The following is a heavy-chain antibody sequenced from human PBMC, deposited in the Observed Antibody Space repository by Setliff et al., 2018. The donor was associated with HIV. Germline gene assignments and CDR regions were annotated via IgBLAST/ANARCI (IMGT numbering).Heavy chain of an antibody. CDR1: GASISSSSYY. D-gene: IGHD1-26*01. CDR3: ARGGSGSPFDY. CDR2: IYYSGSA. Sequence: PSETLSLTCTVSGASISSSSYYWGWIRQPPGKGLEWIGSIYYSGSANYNPSLKSRVTISLVTSKAQFSLKLRSVTAADTAVYYCARGGSGSPFDYWGQGTLVTVSS. V-gene: IGHV4-39*07. J-gene: IGHJ4*02.